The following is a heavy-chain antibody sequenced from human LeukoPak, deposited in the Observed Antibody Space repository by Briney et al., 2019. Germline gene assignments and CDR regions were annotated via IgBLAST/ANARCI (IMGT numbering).Heavy chain of an antibody. CDR2: IYYSGST. J-gene: IGHJ1*01. CDR3: ARCTRAGYSSSWYSFQH. D-gene: IGHD6-13*01. V-gene: IGHV4-39*07. CDR1: GGSISSSSYY. Sequence: SETLSLTCTVSGGSISSSSYYWGWIRQPPGKGLEWIGSIYYSGSTYYNPSLKSRVTISVDTSKNQFSLKLSSVTAADTAVYYCARCTRAGYSSSWYSFQHWGQGTLVTVSS.